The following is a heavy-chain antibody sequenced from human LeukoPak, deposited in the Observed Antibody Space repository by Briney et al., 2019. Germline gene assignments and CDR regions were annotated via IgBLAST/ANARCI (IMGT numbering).Heavy chain of an antibody. D-gene: IGHD2-2*01. Sequence: SETLSLTCTVSGGSISSYYWIWIRQPPGKGLEWIGYIHYSGSSNYNPSLRSRVTLSVDSSKNQFSLNLSSVTAADTAVYYCARVRGCSSTSCYAVFDYWGQGTLVTVSS. CDR2: IHYSGSS. V-gene: IGHV4-59*01. CDR3: ARVRGCSSTSCYAVFDY. J-gene: IGHJ4*02. CDR1: GGSISSYY.